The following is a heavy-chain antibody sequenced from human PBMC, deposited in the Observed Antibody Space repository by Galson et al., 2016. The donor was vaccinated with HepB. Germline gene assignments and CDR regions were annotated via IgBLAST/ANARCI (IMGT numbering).Heavy chain of an antibody. J-gene: IGHJ4*02. CDR1: GFTFRYYA. CDR3: AKERGWYGGPNFGS. CDR2: ISGAGGTT. D-gene: IGHD2-15*01. Sequence: SLRLSCASSGFTFRYYAMTWVRRVPGKGLEWVSDISGAGGTTHYADSVKGRFTISRDNSRDTLYLQMDRLRAADTAVYYCAKERGWYGGPNFGSWGQGTLVTVSS. V-gene: IGHV3-23*01.